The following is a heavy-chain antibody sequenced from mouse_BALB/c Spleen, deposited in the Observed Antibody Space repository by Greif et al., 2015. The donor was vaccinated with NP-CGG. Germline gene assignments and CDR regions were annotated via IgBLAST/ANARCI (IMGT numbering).Heavy chain of an antibody. V-gene: IGHV14-3*02. J-gene: IGHJ3*01. CDR2: IDPANGYT. D-gene: IGHD1-1*01. CDR1: GFSIKDTL. Sequence: EVKLMESGAELVKPGASVKLSCTASGFSIKDTLMHWVKQRPEQGLEWIGRIDPANGYTKYDPKFQGKATITADTSSNTAYLQLSSLTSEDTAVYYCAPYYYGRSYFAHWGQGTLVTVSA. CDR3: APYYYGRSYFAH.